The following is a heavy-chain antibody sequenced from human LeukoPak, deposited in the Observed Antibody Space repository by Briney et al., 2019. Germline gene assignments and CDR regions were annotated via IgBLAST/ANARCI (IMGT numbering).Heavy chain of an antibody. CDR1: GYSINNGFY. Sequence: PSETLSLTCTVSGYSINNGFYWGWIRQPPGKGLEWIGSIYHSERTHYNPSLKRRVTISVDTSRNQFSLKLSSVTAADTAVYYCARVLPITPYFDYWGQGTLVTVSS. J-gene: IGHJ4*02. D-gene: IGHD1-20*01. V-gene: IGHV4-38-2*02. CDR2: IYHSERT. CDR3: ARVLPITPYFDY.